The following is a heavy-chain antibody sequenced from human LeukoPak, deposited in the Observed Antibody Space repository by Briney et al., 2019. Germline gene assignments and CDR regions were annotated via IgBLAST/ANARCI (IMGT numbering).Heavy chain of an antibody. Sequence: GGSLRLSCAASGFTFSSYEMNWVRQAPGKGLEWVSYISSSGSTIYYADSVKGRFTISRDNARTSLYLQMNSLRADDTAVYYCARVQTQLWPDYWGQGTLVTVSS. CDR2: ISSSGSTI. CDR3: ARVQTQLWPDY. CDR1: GFTFSSYE. J-gene: IGHJ4*02. V-gene: IGHV3-48*03. D-gene: IGHD5-18*01.